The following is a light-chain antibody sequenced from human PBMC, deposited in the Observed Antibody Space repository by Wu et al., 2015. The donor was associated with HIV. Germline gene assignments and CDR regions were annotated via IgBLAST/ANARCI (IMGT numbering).Light chain of an antibody. CDR2: GTS. V-gene: IGKV3-20*01. CDR3: QQYGSSPMYS. J-gene: IGKJ2*03. CDR1: QSISNSY. Sequence: EIVLTQSPGTLSLSPGERATLSCRASQSISNSYLAWYQQKPGQAPRVLIYGTSSRASGIPDRFSGSGSGTDFTLTISRLEPEDFAVYFCQQYGSSPMYSFGQGTKVEIK.